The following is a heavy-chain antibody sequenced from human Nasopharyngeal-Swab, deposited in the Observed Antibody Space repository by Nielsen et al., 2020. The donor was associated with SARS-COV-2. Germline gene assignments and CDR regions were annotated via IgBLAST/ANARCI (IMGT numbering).Heavy chain of an antibody. D-gene: IGHD6-6*01. CDR3: ARVTIRSSSKWNWFDP. V-gene: IGHV1-69*13. CDR1: GYTFTGYY. Sequence: SVKVSCKASGYTFTGYYMHWVRQAPGQGLEWMGGIIPIFGTANYAQKFQGRVTITADESTSTAYMELSSLRSEDTAVYYCARVTIRSSSKWNWFDPWGQGTLVTVSS. CDR2: IIPIFGTA. J-gene: IGHJ5*02.